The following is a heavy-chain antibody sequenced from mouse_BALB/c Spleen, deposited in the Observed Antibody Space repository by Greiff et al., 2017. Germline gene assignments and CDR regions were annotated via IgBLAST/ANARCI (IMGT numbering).Heavy chain of an antibody. J-gene: IGHJ4*01. CDR1: GYTFTSYT. V-gene: IGHV1-4*01. CDR3: AREGCITAATRAMDY. D-gene: IGHD1-2*01. CDR2: ISPSSGYT. Sequence: VKVVESGAELARPGASVKMSCKASGYTFTSYTMHWVRQRPGQGLEWIGYISPSSGYTYYNQKFKDKVTLAADKSSSTAYMQLSSLTSEDSAVYYCAREGCITAATRAMDYWGQGTSVTVSS.